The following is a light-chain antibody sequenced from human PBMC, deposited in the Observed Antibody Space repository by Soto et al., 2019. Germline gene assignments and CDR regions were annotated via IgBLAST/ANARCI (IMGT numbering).Light chain of an antibody. V-gene: IGKV2-24*01. Sequence: VLTQTPISSPVTLGQPASISCRSSQSLVHSDGNTYLSWLQQRPGQPPRLLIYQVSNRFSGGPGRFRGSRAGTDFTPEISRVEAEDGGVYSCIQLSHFPRTFGQGTTVEIK. CDR3: IQLSHFPRT. CDR2: QVS. J-gene: IGKJ1*01. CDR1: QSLVHSDGNTY.